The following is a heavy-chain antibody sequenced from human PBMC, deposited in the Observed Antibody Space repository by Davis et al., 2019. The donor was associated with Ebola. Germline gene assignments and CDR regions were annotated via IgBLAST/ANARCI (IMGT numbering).Heavy chain of an antibody. V-gene: IGHV3-30*03. Sequence: GESLKISCAASGFTFSSYGMHWVRQAPGKGLEWVAVISYDGSNKYYADSVKGRFTISRDNSKNTLYLQMNSLRSDDTAVYYCARVGGCSGGSCYWDYYYYYGMDVWGKGTTVTVSS. CDR3: ARVGGCSGGSCYWDYYYYYGMDV. D-gene: IGHD2-15*01. J-gene: IGHJ6*04. CDR1: GFTFSSYG. CDR2: ISYDGSNK.